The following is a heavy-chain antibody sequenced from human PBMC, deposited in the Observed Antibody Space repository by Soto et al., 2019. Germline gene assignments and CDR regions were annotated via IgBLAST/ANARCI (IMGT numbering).Heavy chain of an antibody. CDR2: ITSSGSTI. J-gene: IGHJ4*02. Sequence: GGSLSLSYAASGFTFSDYYMSWIRQAPGKGLEWVSYITSSGSTIYYADPVKGRFTISRDNAKNSLYLQMNSLRAEDTAVYYCARENEQWVAADNWGQGTLVTVSS. CDR1: GFTFSDYY. V-gene: IGHV3-11*01. D-gene: IGHD6-19*01. CDR3: ARENEQWVAADN.